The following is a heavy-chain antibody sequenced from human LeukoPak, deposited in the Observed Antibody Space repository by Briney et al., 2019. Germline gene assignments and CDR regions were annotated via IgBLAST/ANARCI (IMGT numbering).Heavy chain of an antibody. D-gene: IGHD3-3*02. CDR1: GFTFSSYW. Sequence: TGGSLRLSCAASGFTFSSYWMSWVRQAPGKGLEWVANIKQDGSEKYYVDSVKGRFTISRDNAKNSLYLQMNSLRAEDTAVYYCARDLHPRLAGFFDYWGQGTLVTVSS. CDR2: IKQDGSEK. CDR3: ARDLHPRLAGFFDY. J-gene: IGHJ4*02. V-gene: IGHV3-7*03.